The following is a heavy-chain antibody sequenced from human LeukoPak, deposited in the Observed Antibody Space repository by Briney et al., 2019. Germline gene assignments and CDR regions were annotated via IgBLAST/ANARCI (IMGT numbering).Heavy chain of an antibody. J-gene: IGHJ4*02. V-gene: IGHV3-33*03. CDR3: AKDRDDYGNDC. CDR2: LWYDGSKE. CDR1: GFTFRNYG. D-gene: IGHD4-17*01. Sequence: GGSLRLSCVASGFTFRNYGMHWVRQTPGKGLEWVAVLWYDGSKEFYADSVKGRFTISRDNSKNTLWLEMNNLRTDDTAVYYCAKDRDDYGNDCWGQGVLVTVST.